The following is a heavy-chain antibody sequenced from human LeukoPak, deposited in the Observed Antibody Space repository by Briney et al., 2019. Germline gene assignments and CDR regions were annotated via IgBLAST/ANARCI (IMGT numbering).Heavy chain of an antibody. V-gene: IGHV3-23*01. D-gene: IGHD2-2*01. CDR2: ISGSGGST. J-gene: IGHJ1*01. CDR1: GFTFSSHW. Sequence: GGSLRLSCVVSGFTFSSHWMSWVRQAPGKGLEWVSAISGSGGSTYYADSVKGRFTISRDNAKNSLYLQMNSLRAEDTAVYYCATYSSSNGREFQYWGQGTLVTVSS. CDR3: ATYSSSNGREFQY.